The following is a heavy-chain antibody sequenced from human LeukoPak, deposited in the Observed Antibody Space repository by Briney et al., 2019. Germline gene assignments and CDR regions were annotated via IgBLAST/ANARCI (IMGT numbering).Heavy chain of an antibody. V-gene: IGHV3-23*01. CDR3: AKDRNYGSGSSWFDP. Sequence: PGGSLRPSCAASGFTFSSYAMSWVRQAPGKGLEWVSDISGSGGSTYYADSVKGRFTISRDNSKNTLYLQMTRLRAEDTAVYYCAKDRNYGSGSSWFDPWGQGTLVTVSS. CDR1: GFTFSSYA. D-gene: IGHD3-10*01. CDR2: ISGSGGST. J-gene: IGHJ5*02.